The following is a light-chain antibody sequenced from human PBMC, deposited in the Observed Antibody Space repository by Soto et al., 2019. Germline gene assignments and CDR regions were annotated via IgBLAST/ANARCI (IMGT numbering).Light chain of an antibody. V-gene: IGKV3-11*01. J-gene: IGKJ4*01. Sequence: EIVLTQAPATLSLSPGERATLSCRASQSVNIYLAWYQQRPGQAPRLLIYDVSNRATGIPARFSGSGSGTDCTLTISSLEPEDVAVYYCQQRSSWPVTFGGGTKVEIK. CDR1: QSVNIY. CDR3: QQRSSWPVT. CDR2: DVS.